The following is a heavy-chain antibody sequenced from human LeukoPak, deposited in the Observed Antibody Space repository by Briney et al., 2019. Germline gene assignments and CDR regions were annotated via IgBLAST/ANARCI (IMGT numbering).Heavy chain of an antibody. D-gene: IGHD2-2*01. Sequence: GGSLRLSCAASGFTISTNYMSWVRQAPGKGLEWVSVIYSGGSTYYADSVKGRFTISRDKSKNTLYLQMNSLRAEDTAVYYCAKDIVVVPAASFYYYYGMDVWGQGTTVTVSS. J-gene: IGHJ6*02. CDR2: IYSGGST. CDR1: GFTISTNY. V-gene: IGHV3-66*01. CDR3: AKDIVVVPAASFYYYYGMDV.